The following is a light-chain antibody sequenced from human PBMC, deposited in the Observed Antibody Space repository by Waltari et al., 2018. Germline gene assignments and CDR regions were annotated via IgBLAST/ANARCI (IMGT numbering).Light chain of an antibody. CDR2: DDK. V-gene: IGLV3-21*02. CDR3: QVWDSIDYYV. CDR1: LLGSKS. J-gene: IGLJ1*01. Sequence: SYLLTQSPSVSVAPGQTARITCGGNLLGSKSVHWYQQKPGQAPLLVVYDDKARPSGIPDRFSGSNSGNTATLTIRRVEAGDEAEYYCQVWDSIDYYVFGGGTKVTVL.